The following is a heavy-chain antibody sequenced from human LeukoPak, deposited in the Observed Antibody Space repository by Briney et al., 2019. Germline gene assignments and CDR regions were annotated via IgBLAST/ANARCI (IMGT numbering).Heavy chain of an antibody. CDR1: GFTFSSYS. J-gene: IGHJ4*02. CDR3: AREYPGIAAAGMTLFDY. Sequence: QSGGSLRLSCAASGFTFSSYSMNWARQAPGKGLEWVSYSSSSSSITHYADSVKGRFTISRDSVKNSLYLQMNNLRDEDTAVYYCAREYPGIAAAGMTLFDYWGQGTLVTVSS. D-gene: IGHD6-13*01. CDR2: SSSSSSIT. V-gene: IGHV3-48*02.